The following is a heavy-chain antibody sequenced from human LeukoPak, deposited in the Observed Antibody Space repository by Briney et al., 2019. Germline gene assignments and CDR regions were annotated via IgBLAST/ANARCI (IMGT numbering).Heavy chain of an antibody. V-gene: IGHV1-24*01. D-gene: IGHD1-26*01. CDR2: FDPEDGET. CDR3: ATLGAGDY. Sequence: ASVKVSCKASGGTFSSYAISWVRQAPGKGLEWMGGFDPEDGETIYAQKFQGRVTMTEDTSTDTAYMELSSLRSEDTAVYYCATLGAGDYWGQGTLVTVSS. J-gene: IGHJ4*02. CDR1: GGTFSSYA.